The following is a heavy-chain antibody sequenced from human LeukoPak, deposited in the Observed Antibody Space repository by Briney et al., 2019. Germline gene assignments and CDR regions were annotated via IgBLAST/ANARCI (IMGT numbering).Heavy chain of an antibody. J-gene: IGHJ4*02. V-gene: IGHV3-74*01. Sequence: GGSLRLSCAASGFNFSTSWMNWVRQAPGKGLVWVSRIKPDGSSTTYADFVKGRVTISRDNAKNTLYLQLNNLRAEDTAVYYCARGGSPFYWGQGTLVTVSS. CDR3: ARGGSPFY. CDR1: GFNFSTSW. CDR2: IKPDGSST. D-gene: IGHD3-10*01.